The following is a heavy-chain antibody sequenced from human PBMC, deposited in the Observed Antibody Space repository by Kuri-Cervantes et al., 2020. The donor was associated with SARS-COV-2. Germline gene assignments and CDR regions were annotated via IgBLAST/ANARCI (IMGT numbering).Heavy chain of an antibody. Sequence: GESLKISCAASGFTFSGHWIHSVRQAPGKGLVLVSRINPDGSYTNNADSVKGRFTISRDNSKNTLYLQMNSLRAEDTAVYYCVMPPPSSGYYYGMDVWGQGTTVTVSS. J-gene: IGHJ6*02. CDR2: INPDGSYT. CDR3: VMPPPSSGYYYGMDV. CDR1: GFTFSGHW. D-gene: IGHD3-10*01. V-gene: IGHV3-74*01.